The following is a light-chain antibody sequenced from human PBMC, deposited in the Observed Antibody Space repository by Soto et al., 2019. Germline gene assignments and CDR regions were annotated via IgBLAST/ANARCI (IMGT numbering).Light chain of an antibody. CDR1: SSDIGSNP. V-gene: IGLV1-44*01. Sequence: QSVLTQPPSASGTPGQRVSISCSGSSSDIGSNPVSWYQQLPGTAPKLLIYSNTDRPSGVPDRFSGMKSGTSASLAISGLQSEDEADYYCASWHDGLYGWVFGGGTKVTVL. CDR3: ASWHDGLYGWV. CDR2: SNT. J-gene: IGLJ3*02.